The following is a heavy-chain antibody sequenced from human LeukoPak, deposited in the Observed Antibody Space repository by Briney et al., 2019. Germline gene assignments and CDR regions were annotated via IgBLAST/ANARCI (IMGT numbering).Heavy chain of an antibody. D-gene: IGHD3-16*02. CDR3: AVRDGLRELSPCYYYGMDV. J-gene: IGHJ6*02. V-gene: IGHV1-69*04. CDR1: GGTFSSYA. Sequence: SVKVSCEASGGTFSSYAISWVRQAPGQGLEWMGRIIPILGIANYAQKFQGRVTITADKSTSTAYMELSSLRSEDTAVYYCAVRDGLRELSPCYYYGMDVWGQGTTVTVSS. CDR2: IIPILGIA.